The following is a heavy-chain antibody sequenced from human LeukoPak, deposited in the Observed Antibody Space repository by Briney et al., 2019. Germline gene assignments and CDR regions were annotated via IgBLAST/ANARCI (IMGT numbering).Heavy chain of an antibody. V-gene: IGHV3-23*01. D-gene: IGHD2-2*01. CDR3: AKDEWYCSSTSCSYFDY. CDR1: GFTFSSYA. Sequence: PGGSLRLSCAASGFTFSSYAMSWVRQAPGKGLEWVPAISGSGGSTYYADSVKGRFTISRDNSKNTLYLQMNSLRAEDTAVYYCAKDEWYCSSTSCSYFDYWGQGTLVTVSS. CDR2: ISGSGGST. J-gene: IGHJ4*02.